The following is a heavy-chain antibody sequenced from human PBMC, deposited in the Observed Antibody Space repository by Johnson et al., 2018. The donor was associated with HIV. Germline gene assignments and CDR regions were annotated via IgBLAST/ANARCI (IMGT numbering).Heavy chain of an antibody. Sequence: VQLVESGGGLVQPGGSLILSCAASGFTFSSYWMSWVRQAPGKGLEWVANIKQDGSEKYYVDSVKGRFTISRDSAKNSLYMQMNSLRAEDTAVYYCARVGPRSKGGPVDAFDIWGQGTMVTVSS. CDR2: IKQDGSEK. CDR3: ARVGPRSKGGPVDAFDI. CDR1: GFTFSSYW. J-gene: IGHJ3*02. D-gene: IGHD1-26*01. V-gene: IGHV3-7*02.